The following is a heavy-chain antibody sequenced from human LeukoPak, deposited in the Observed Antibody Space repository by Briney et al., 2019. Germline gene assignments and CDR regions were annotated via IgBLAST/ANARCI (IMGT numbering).Heavy chain of an antibody. CDR3: TTDEDWNYARKDV. CDR2: TVSEIDGGTT. D-gene: IGHD1-7*01. CDR1: GFTFNYAW. J-gene: IGHJ6*02. Sequence: GGSLRLSCAASGFTFNYAWMSWVRQVPGKGLEWVGQTVSEIDGGTTDYAAPVKGRFTISRDDLKSTLYLQMNSLKIEDTAVYYCTTDEDWNYARKDVWGQGATVIVSS. V-gene: IGHV3-15*04.